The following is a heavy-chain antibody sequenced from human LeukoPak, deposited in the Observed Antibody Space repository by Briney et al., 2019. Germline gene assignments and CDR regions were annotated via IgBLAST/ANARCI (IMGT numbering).Heavy chain of an antibody. V-gene: IGHV3-48*03. D-gene: IGHD5-12*01. CDR2: ISSSGSTI. CDR1: GFTFSSYE. CDR3: ARDHGVVDIVATIPFDY. J-gene: IGHJ4*02. Sequence: PGGSLRLSCAASGFTFSSYEMNWVRQAPGKGLEWVSYISSSGSTIYYADSVKGRFTISRDNAKNSLYLQMNSLRAEDTAVYYCARDHGVVDIVATIPFDYWGQGTLVTVSS.